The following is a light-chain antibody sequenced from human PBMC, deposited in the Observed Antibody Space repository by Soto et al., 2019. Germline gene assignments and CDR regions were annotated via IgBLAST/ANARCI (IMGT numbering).Light chain of an antibody. V-gene: IGKV4-1*01. CDR1: QSVLYSSNNKNY. CDR2: WAS. CDR3: QQYYSTPYT. J-gene: IGKJ2*01. Sequence: DIVMTQSPDSLPVSLGERATINCKSSQSVLYSSNNKNYLAWYQQKPGQPPQLLIYWASTRASGVPDRFSGSGSGTDFTLTISSLQAEDVAVYYCQQYYSTPYTFGQGTKLEIK.